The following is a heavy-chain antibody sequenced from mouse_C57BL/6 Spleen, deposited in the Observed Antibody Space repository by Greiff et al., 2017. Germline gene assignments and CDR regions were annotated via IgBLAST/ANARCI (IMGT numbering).Heavy chain of an antibody. CDR1: GYTFTSYW. J-gene: IGHJ2*01. CDR2: IHPNSGST. V-gene: IGHV1-64*01. CDR3: ARGYYYGSSYQADY. Sequence: QVQLKQSGAELVKPGASVKLSCKASGYTFTSYWMHWVKQRPGQGLEWIGMIHPNSGSTNYNEKFKSKATLTVDKSSSTAYMQLSSLTSEDSAVYYCARGYYYGSSYQADYWGQGTTLTVSS. D-gene: IGHD1-1*01.